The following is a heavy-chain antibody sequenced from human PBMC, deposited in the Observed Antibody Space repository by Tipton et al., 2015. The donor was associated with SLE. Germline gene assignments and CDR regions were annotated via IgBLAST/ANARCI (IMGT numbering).Heavy chain of an antibody. V-gene: IGHV4-59*01. CDR3: ARGRVPNT. Sequence: GLVKPSETLSLICTVSGGSISNFYWSWIRQPPGKGLEWIGYIYYSGRTNNNPSLQSRVTISVDTSKNQLSLKMRSVTAADTAVYYCARGRVPNTWGQGTLVTVST. CDR1: GGSISNFY. CDR2: IYYSGRT. J-gene: IGHJ5*02.